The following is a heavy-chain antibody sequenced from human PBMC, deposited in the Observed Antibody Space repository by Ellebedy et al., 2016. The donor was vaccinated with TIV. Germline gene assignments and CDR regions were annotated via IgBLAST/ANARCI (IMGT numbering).Heavy chain of an antibody. CDR1: GGSISRSSYY. V-gene: IGHV4-39*07. CDR3: AREGSYASWFDP. Sequence: SETLSLTCTVSGGSISRSSYYRGWIRQPPGKGLEWIGSIYYSGSTNYNPSLKSRVTISVDTSKNQFSLKLSSVTAADTAVYYCAREGSYASWFDPWGQGTLVTVSS. CDR2: IYYSGST. J-gene: IGHJ5*02. D-gene: IGHD3-16*01.